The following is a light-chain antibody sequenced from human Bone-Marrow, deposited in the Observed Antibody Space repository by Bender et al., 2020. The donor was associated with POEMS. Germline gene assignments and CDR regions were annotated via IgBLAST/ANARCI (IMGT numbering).Light chain of an antibody. CDR1: NSNIGTNA. Sequence: QSVLTQPPSASGTPGQRVTISCSGSNSNIGTNAVNWYQQFPGTAPKLLIYSDNQRPSAVPDRFYAVKSGTSASLAVSGLQSEDDANYYCEAWDAGLSGGVFGGGTKLTVL. CDR2: SDN. V-gene: IGLV1-44*01. CDR3: EAWDAGLSGGV. J-gene: IGLJ3*02.